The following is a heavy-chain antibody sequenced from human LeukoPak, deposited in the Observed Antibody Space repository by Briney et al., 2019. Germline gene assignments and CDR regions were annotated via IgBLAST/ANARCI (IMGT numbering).Heavy chain of an antibody. CDR1: GYTFTTYD. CDR2: MNPSSGDT. D-gene: IGHD5-18*01. V-gene: IGHV1-8*01. J-gene: IGHJ4*02. Sequence: ASVKVSFKASGYTFTTYDMTWVRQATGQGLEWMGWMNPSSGDTGYAQKFQGRVTFTRDTSTNTAYMELSSLTSEDTAVYYCATPTMRGPSYGYVRLLNWGQGSLVTVSS. CDR3: ATPTMRGPSYGYVRLLN.